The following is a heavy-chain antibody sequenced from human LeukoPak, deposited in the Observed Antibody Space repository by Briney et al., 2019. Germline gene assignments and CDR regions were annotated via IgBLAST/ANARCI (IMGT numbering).Heavy chain of an antibody. CDR3: ARSNYDSTTFYYHLDL. CDR2: VDVHGQGT. Sequence: GGSLRLSCAASGFTFSSYWMHWVRQAPGKGPVWVSRVDVHGQGTAYADSVKGRFTISRDDAKNTLSLQMNSLSAEDTAVYYCARSNYDSTTFYYHLDLWGQGTLVTVSS. D-gene: IGHD2/OR15-2a*01. CDR1: GFTFSSYW. J-gene: IGHJ5*02. V-gene: IGHV3-74*01.